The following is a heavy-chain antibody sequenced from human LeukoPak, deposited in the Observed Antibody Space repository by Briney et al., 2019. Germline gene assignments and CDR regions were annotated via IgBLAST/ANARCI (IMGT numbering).Heavy chain of an antibody. CDR2: ISAYNGNT. D-gene: IGHD3-3*01. J-gene: IGHJ6*02. CDR1: GYTFTSYG. V-gene: IGHV1-18*01. CDR3: ARVYRRECLFQTYYGRDV. Sequence: ASVKVSCKASGYTFTSYGISWVRQAPGQGLEWMGWISAYNGNTNYAQKLQGRVTMTTDTSTSTAYMELRSLRSDDTAGYYCARVYRRECLFQTYYGRDVWGQGTTVTVSS.